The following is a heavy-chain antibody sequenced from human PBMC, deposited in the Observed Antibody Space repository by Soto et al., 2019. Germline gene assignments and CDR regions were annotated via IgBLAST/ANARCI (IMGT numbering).Heavy chain of an antibody. CDR2: INHSGST. Sequence: QVQLQQWGAGLLMPSETLSLTCAVYGGSFSGYYWSWIRQPPGKGLEWIGEINHSGSTNYNPSLKSRVTRSVDTPESQSSPKLGSVIAADTAVYYCASLFTMFRGVPTSLDPWGQGTLATVSS. V-gene: IGHV4-34*01. CDR1: GGSFSGYY. J-gene: IGHJ5*02. D-gene: IGHD3-10*01. CDR3: ASLFTMFRGVPTSLDP.